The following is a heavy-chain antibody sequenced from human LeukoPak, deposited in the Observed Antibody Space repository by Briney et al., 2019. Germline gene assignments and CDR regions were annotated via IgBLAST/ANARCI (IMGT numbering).Heavy chain of an antibody. CDR3: ARGGGDYGDYYWFDP. J-gene: IGHJ5*02. V-gene: IGHV4-34*01. CDR2: INHSGST. D-gene: IGHD4-17*01. Sequence: SETLSLTCAVYGGSFSGYYWSWIRQPPGKGLEWIGEINHSGSTNYNPSLKSRVTISVDTSKNQFSLKLSSVTAADTAVYCCARGGGDYGDYYWFDPWGQGTLVTVSS. CDR1: GGSFSGYY.